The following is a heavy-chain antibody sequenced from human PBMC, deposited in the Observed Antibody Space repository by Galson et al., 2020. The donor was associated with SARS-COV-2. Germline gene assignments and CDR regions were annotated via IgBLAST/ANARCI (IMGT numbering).Heavy chain of an antibody. CDR1: NTSFSAYY. J-gene: IGHJ4*02. CDR3: AREVRSAWFTCFDY. CDR2: IHHSGNT. D-gene: IGHD6-19*01. Sequence: SETLSLTCAVYNTSFSAYYWAWIRQSPGKGLEWIGEIHHSGNTNYNPSLKSRVTFSVDSSKNQFSLKLNSVTAADTAVYYCAREVRSAWFTCFDYWGQGTLVTVSS. V-gene: IGHV4-34*01.